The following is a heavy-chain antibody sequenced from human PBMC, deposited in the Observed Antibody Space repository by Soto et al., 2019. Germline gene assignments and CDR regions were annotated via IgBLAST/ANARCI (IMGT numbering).Heavy chain of an antibody. D-gene: IGHD3-10*01. J-gene: IGHJ4*02. V-gene: IGHV3-23*01. CDR2: ISGSGGST. Sequence: GGSLRLSCAASGFTFSSYTMSWVRQAPGKGLEWVSAISGSGGSTYYADSVKGRFTISRDNSKNTLYLQMNSLRAEDTAVYYCAKDREVLLWFGELLDWGQGTLVTVSS. CDR3: AKDREVLLWFGELLD. CDR1: GFTFSSYT.